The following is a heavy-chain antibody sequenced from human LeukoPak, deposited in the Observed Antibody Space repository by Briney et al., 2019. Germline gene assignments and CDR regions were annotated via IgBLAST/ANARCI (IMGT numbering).Heavy chain of an antibody. J-gene: IGHJ2*01. CDR3: ARGVISLYYFDL. CDR2: INHSGGT. CDR1: GGSFTGYY. Sequence: PSETLSLTCTVYGGSFTGYYWSWIRQPPGKGLEWNGEINHSGGTSYNPSLKNRVTTSLETSKNQVSLRLNSVTAADTAVYFCARGVISLYYFDLWGRGTLVTVSS. D-gene: IGHD3-10*01. V-gene: IGHV4-34*01.